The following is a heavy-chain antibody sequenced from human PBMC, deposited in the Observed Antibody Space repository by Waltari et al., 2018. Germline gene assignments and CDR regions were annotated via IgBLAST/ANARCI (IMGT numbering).Heavy chain of an antibody. CDR3: TREINRGTNWYDC. V-gene: IGHV1-3*01. Sequence: QVQLVQSGAEVKKPGASVNVSCKASGYTFTSYTMHWVRQAPGQRLEWMGWINPGNGNTKYSQNFQGRVTITRDTSASTAYMELSSLRSEDTAVYYCTREINRGTNWYDCWGPGTLVTVSS. D-gene: IGHD3-16*01. J-gene: IGHJ5*01. CDR2: INPGNGNT. CDR1: GYTFTSYT.